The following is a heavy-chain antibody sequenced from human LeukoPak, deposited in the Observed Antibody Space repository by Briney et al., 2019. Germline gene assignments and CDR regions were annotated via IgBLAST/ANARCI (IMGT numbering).Heavy chain of an antibody. D-gene: IGHD2-15*01. V-gene: IGHV3-30*18. Sequence: GGSLRLSCAASGFTFSSYGMHWVRQAPGKGLKWVAVISYDGSNKYYADSVKGRFTISRDNSKNTLYLQMNSLRAEDTAVYYCAKDFCGGSCYLDYWGQGTLVTVSS. CDR2: ISYDGSNK. CDR3: AKDFCGGSCYLDY. CDR1: GFTFSSYG. J-gene: IGHJ4*02.